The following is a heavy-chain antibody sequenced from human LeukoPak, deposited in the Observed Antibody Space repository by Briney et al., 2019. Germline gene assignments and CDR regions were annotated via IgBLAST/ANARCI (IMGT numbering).Heavy chain of an antibody. D-gene: IGHD3-10*01. V-gene: IGHV3-7*01. CDR1: GFSFSTYW. CDR2: IKPDGTET. CDR3: ARDDGLRTVDY. J-gene: IGHJ4*02. Sequence: GGSLRLSCAASGFSFSTYWMSWVRQVPGKGLEWVANIKPDGTETYYVDSVKGRFTISRDNGKSSMFLQTNSLRAEDTALYYCARDDGLRTVDYWGQGTVVTVSS.